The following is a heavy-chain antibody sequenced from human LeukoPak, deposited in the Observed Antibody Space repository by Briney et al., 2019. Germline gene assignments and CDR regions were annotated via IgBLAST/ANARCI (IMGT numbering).Heavy chain of an antibody. D-gene: IGHD2-2*01. V-gene: IGHV1-46*01. CDR1: GYTFTSYY. Sequence: GASVKVSCKASGYTFTSYYMHWVRQAPGQGLEWMGIINPSGGSTSYAQKFQGRVTMTRDTSTSTVYMELSSLRSEDTAVYYCARDGGEYLDRPRVVPAAIGWFDPWGQGTLVTVSS. CDR3: ARDGGEYLDRPRVVPAAIGWFDP. J-gene: IGHJ5*02. CDR2: INPSGGST.